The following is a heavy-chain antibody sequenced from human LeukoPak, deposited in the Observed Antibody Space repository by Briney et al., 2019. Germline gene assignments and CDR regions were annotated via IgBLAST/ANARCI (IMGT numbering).Heavy chain of an antibody. V-gene: IGHV1-69*13. Sequence: SVKVSCKASGGTFSSYAISWVRQAPGQGLEWMGGIIPIFGTANYAQKFQGRVTITADESTSTAYMELSSLRSEDTAVYYCARGRIVATGDYYDSSGLIDYWGQGTLVTVSS. CDR3: ARGRIVATGDYYDSSGLIDY. D-gene: IGHD3-22*01. CDR1: GGTFSSYA. J-gene: IGHJ4*02. CDR2: IIPIFGTA.